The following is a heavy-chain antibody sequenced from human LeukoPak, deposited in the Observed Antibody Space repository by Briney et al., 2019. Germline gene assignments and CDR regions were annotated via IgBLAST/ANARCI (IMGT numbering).Heavy chain of an antibody. Sequence: ASVKVSCKASGGTFSSYAISWVRQAPGQGLEWMGWINPNSGGTNYAQKFQGRVTMTRDTSISTAYMELSRLRSDDTAVYYCARTVEDAFDIWGQGTMVTVSS. J-gene: IGHJ3*02. CDR2: INPNSGGT. V-gene: IGHV1-2*02. CDR1: GGTFSSYA. D-gene: IGHD5-24*01. CDR3: ARTVEDAFDI.